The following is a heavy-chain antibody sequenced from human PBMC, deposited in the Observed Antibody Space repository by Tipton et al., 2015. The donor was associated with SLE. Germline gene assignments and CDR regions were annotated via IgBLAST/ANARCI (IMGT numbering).Heavy chain of an antibody. Sequence: TLSLTCEVYGGSFSGYYWSWIRQPPGKGLEWIGYIYYSGSTNYNPSLKSRVTISVDTSKNQFSLKLSSVAAADTAVYYCARGPLLDLWGRGTLVTVSS. CDR3: ARGPLLDL. J-gene: IGHJ2*01. V-gene: IGHV4-59*12. CDR2: IYYSGST. CDR1: GGSFSGYY. D-gene: IGHD5/OR15-5a*01.